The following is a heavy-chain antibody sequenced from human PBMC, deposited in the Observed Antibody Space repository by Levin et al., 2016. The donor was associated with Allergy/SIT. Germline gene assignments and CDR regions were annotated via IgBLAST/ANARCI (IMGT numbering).Heavy chain of an antibody. CDR3: ARDQASGYGMDV. V-gene: IGHV4-59*01. D-gene: IGHD6-6*01. Sequence: WIRQPPGKGLEWIGYIYYSGSTNYNPSLKSRVTISVDTSKNQFSLKLSSVTAADTAVYYCARDQASGYGMDVWGQGTTVTVSS. J-gene: IGHJ6*02. CDR2: IYYSGST.